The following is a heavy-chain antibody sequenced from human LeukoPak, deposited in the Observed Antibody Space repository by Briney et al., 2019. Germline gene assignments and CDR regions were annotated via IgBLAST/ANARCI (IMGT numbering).Heavy chain of an antibody. CDR3: ATRGITIFGVVPTLFDY. J-gene: IGHJ4*02. CDR2: XXPXDGET. D-gene: IGHD3-3*01. Sequence: XXXXGLXXXXXXXPXDGETIYAQKFQGRVTMTEDTSTDTAYMELSSLRSEDTAVYYCATRGITIFGVVPTLFDYWGQGTLVTVSS. V-gene: IGHV1-24*01.